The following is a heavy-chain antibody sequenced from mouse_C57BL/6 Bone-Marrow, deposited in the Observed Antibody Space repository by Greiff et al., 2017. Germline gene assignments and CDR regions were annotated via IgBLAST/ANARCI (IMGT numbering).Heavy chain of an antibody. CDR2: ISNGGGST. CDR3: ARRGDPYYFDY. J-gene: IGHJ2*01. Sequence: EVKLVESGGGLVQPGGSLKLSCAASGFTFSDYYMYWVRQTPEKRLEWVAYISNGGGSTYYPDTVQGRGTISRDHAKNTLYLQMSSLKSEDTAMYYCARRGDPYYFDYWGQGTTLTVSS. V-gene: IGHV5-12*01. D-gene: IGHD2-13*01. CDR1: GFTFSDYY.